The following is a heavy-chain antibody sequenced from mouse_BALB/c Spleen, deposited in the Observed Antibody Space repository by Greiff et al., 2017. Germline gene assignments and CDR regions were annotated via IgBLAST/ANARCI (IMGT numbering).Heavy chain of an antibody. CDR2: IDPENGNT. CDR1: GFNIKDYY. V-gene: IGHV14-1*02. D-gene: IGHD3-3*01. J-gene: IGHJ3*01. CDR3: AREGRGTWFAY. Sequence: VQLKESGAELVRPGALVKLSCKASGFNIKDYYMHWVKQRPEQGLEWIGWIDPENGNTIYDPKFQGKASITADTSSNTAYLQLSSLTSEDTAVYYCAREGRGTWFAYWGQGTLVTVSA.